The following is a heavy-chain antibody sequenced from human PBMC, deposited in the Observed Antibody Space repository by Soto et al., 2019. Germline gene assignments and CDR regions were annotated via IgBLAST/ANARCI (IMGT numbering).Heavy chain of an antibody. J-gene: IGHJ3*02. Sequence: GGSLRLSCAASGFTFSSYAMSWVRQAPGKGLEWVSAISGSGDSTYYTDSVKGRFTISRDNSKNTLLLQMNSLRGEDTAVYHCAKVAVGSSPYDAFDIWGQGTMVTVSS. D-gene: IGHD1-26*01. V-gene: IGHV3-23*01. CDR2: ISGSGDST. CDR1: GFTFSSYA. CDR3: AKVAVGSSPYDAFDI.